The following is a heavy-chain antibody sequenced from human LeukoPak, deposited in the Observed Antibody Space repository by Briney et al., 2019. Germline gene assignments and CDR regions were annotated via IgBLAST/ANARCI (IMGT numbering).Heavy chain of an antibody. Sequence: GGSLRLSCAASGFSFSNYWMTWVRQAPGKGLECVANIKEDGSETEYVDSVKGRFTISRDNAKNSLYLQMNSLSIEDTAVYYCAKWGRGQSELEHWGQGTLVTVSS. CDR3: AKWGRGQSELEH. CDR2: IKEDGSET. CDR1: GFSFSNYW. D-gene: IGHD1-1*01. J-gene: IGHJ1*01. V-gene: IGHV3-7*01.